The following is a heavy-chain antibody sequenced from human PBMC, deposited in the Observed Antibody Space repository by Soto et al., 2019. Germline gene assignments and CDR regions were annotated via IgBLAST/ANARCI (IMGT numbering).Heavy chain of an antibody. CDR3: ARVGGLAVSTFDY. V-gene: IGHV4-59*01. Sequence: PSETLSLTCSFSGCSISNFDWSWSRHPPGTGLEWIGYIYYSGSTNYNPSLKSRVTISVDTSKNQFSLNLRSISPADPAVYDCARVGGLAVSTFDYWGPGTLVTVSS. J-gene: IGHJ4*02. CDR1: GCSISNFD. CDR2: IYYSGST. D-gene: IGHD3-16*01.